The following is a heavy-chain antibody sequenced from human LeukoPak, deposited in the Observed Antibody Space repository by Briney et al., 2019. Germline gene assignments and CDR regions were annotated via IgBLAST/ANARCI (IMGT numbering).Heavy chain of an antibody. Sequence: GASAKVSCKASGYTFTGYYMHWVRQAPGQGLEWMGWINPNSGGTNYAQKFQGRVTMTRDTSISTAYMELSRLRSDDTAVYYCARIGDSSSWYVGYYFDYWGQGTLVTVSS. CDR3: ARIGDSSSWYVGYYFDY. CDR2: INPNSGGT. CDR1: GYTFTGYY. J-gene: IGHJ4*02. D-gene: IGHD6-13*01. V-gene: IGHV1-2*02.